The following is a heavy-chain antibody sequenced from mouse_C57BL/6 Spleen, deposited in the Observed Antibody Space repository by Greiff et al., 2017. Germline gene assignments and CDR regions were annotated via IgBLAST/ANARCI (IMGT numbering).Heavy chain of an antibody. V-gene: IGHV5-6*01. J-gene: IGHJ2*01. Sequence: EVQVVESGGDLVKPGGSLKLSCAASGFTFSSYGMSWVRQTPDKRLEWVATISSGGSYTYYPDSVKGRFTISRDNAKNTLYLQMSSLKSEDTAMYYCARRSGYDYDVDYWGQGTTLTVSS. D-gene: IGHD2-4*01. CDR2: ISSGGSYT. CDR3: ARRSGYDYDVDY. CDR1: GFTFSSYG.